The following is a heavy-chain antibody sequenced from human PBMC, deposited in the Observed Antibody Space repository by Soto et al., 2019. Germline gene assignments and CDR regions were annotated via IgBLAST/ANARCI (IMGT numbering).Heavy chain of an antibody. Sequence: QVQLVQSGAEVKKPRASVKVSCKASGYTFTSFGISWVRPAPGQGLEWMGWTSAYNGNTNYAENLQGRVTMTTDTSTNTAYMELRSLRSDDTAVYYCARDHRGGTDAFDLWGQGTMVTVSS. J-gene: IGHJ3*01. CDR3: ARDHRGGTDAFDL. CDR1: GYTFTSFG. V-gene: IGHV1-18*01. CDR2: TSAYNGNT. D-gene: IGHD2-15*01.